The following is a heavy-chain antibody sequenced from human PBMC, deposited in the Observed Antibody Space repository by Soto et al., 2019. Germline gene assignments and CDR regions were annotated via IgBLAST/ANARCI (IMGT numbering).Heavy chain of an antibody. V-gene: IGHV3-23*01. D-gene: IGHD3-10*01. CDR1: GFTFSSYA. CDR2: ISGSGGST. Sequence: GGFLRLSCAASGFTFSSYAMSWVRQAPGKGLEWVSAISGSGGSTYYADSVKGRFTISRDNSKNTLYLQMNSLRAEDTAVYYCAKGTMVRGVMVWYYFDYWGQGTLVTVSS. CDR3: AKGTMVRGVMVWYYFDY. J-gene: IGHJ4*02.